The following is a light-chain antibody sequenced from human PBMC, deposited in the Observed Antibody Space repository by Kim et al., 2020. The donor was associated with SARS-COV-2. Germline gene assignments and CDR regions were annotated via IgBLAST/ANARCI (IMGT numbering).Light chain of an antibody. J-gene: IGLJ2*01. V-gene: IGLV3-19*01. CDR3: NSRDSSGDHLL. Sequence: LGQTVRITCQGDSLRNYYACLYQQKPGQAPVLVIYDTDNRPSGIPDRFSGSSSGNTASLTITGAQAEDEAYYYCNSRDSSGDHLLFGGGTKLTVL. CDR1: SLRNYY. CDR2: DTD.